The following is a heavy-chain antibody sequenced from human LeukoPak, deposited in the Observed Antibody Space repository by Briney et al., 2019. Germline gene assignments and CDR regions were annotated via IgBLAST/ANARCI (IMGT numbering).Heavy chain of an antibody. CDR3: ARSPCSSSWLLYY. J-gene: IGHJ4*02. CDR1: GYTFINHW. V-gene: IGHV1-46*01. Sequence: ASVKVSCKASGYTFINHWMHWVRQAPGQGLEWVGLINPTGTTTLYAQKFQGRITLTRDMSATTDYMELSSLRSEDTAVYYCARSPCSSSWLLYYWGQGTLVTVSS. D-gene: IGHD6-13*01. CDR2: INPTGTTT.